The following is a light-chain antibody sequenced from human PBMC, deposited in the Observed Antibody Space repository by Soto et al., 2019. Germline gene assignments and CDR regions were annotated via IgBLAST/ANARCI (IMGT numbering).Light chain of an antibody. CDR2: NND. Sequence: QSVLTQPPSVSEAPRQRVTISCSGSSSNIGENYVNWYQQVPGKAPKLLISNNDQRPSGVPDRFSGSKSGTSASLAISGLQSDDESDYYCAAWDDSLHAVVFGGGTKLTVL. CDR1: SSNIGENY. V-gene: IGLV1-36*01. CDR3: AAWDDSLHAVV. J-gene: IGLJ2*01.